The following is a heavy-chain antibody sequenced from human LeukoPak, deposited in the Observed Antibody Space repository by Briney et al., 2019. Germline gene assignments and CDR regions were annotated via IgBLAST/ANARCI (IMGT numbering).Heavy chain of an antibody. Sequence: PGGSLRLSCAASGFTVSSNYMSWVRQAPGKGLEWVSIIYRGGNTYYADSVKGRFTISRDNSKNTLYFQMNSLRAVDTAVYYCARQYCSSTSCNGAFDIWGQGTMVTVSS. CDR1: GFTVSSNY. CDR2: IYRGGNT. CDR3: ARQYCSSTSCNGAFDI. V-gene: IGHV3-53*01. D-gene: IGHD2-2*01. J-gene: IGHJ3*02.